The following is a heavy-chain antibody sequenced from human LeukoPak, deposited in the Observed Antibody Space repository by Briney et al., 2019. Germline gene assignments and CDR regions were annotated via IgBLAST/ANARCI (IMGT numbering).Heavy chain of an antibody. Sequence: RSLRLSCAASGFTFSSYWMSWVRQAPGKGLEWVAHIKQDGSEIYYVDSVKGRFTISRDNAKNSLYLQMDSLRAEDTAVYYCASWSSGSPPTNIWGQGSLVTVSS. D-gene: IGHD6-19*01. CDR1: GFTFSSYW. CDR3: ASWSSGSPPTNI. V-gene: IGHV3-7*01. J-gene: IGHJ4*02. CDR2: IKQDGSEI.